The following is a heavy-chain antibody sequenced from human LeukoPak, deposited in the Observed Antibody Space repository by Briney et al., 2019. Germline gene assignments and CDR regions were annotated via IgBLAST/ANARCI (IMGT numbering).Heavy chain of an antibody. J-gene: IGHJ6*02. Sequence: PGGSLRLSCEVSGFIFSEFYMTWVRQAPGKGLEWVSYISASGNIAYYTDSVKGRFTMSRDNAKNSLYLQMNSLRAEDTAIYYCASYRVSHGMDVWGQGTTVTVSS. V-gene: IGHV3-11*04. CDR3: ASYRVSHGMDV. D-gene: IGHD1-26*01. CDR1: GFIFSEFY. CDR2: ISASGNIA.